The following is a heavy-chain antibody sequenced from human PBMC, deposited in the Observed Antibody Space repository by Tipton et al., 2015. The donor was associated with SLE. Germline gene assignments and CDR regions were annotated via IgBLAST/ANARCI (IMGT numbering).Heavy chain of an antibody. CDR1: GGSFSGYY. CDR2: INHSGST. D-gene: IGHD6-13*01. V-gene: IGHV4-34*01. Sequence: GLVKPSETLSLTCAVYGGSFSGYYWSWIRQPPGKGLEWIGEINHSGSTNYNPSLKSRVTISIDTSKNQLSLKLTSVTAAHTAVYYCARGISGYSSSWYYYYYGMDVWGQGTTVTVSS. J-gene: IGHJ6*02. CDR3: ARGISGYSSSWYYYYYGMDV.